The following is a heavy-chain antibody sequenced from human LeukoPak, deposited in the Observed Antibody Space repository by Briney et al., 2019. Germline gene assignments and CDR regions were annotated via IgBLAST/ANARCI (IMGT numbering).Heavy chain of an antibody. J-gene: IGHJ4*02. Sequence: GGSLRLSCAASGFIFGSSSMNWVRQAPGKGLEWVSSISSSGSYIYYADSVQGRFTISRDNAKNSLYLQMNTLRAEDTAVYYCAEVNTDWGQGTLVTVSS. V-gene: IGHV3-21*01. D-gene: IGHD3-22*01. CDR3: AEVNTD. CDR2: ISSSGSYI. CDR1: GFIFGSSS.